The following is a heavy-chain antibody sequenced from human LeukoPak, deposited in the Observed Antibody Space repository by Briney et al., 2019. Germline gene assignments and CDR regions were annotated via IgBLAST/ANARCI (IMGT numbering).Heavy chain of an antibody. CDR1: GYTFTGYY. D-gene: IGHD6-13*01. J-gene: IGHJ5*02. CDR2: INPKSGGT. CDR3: ARGYSSSLTSGRPYNWFDP. Sequence: ASVKVSCKASGYTFTGYYMHWVRQAPGQRLEWIGWINPKSGGTNYEQKFQGRVTMPRDTSISTAYMSLSRLRSDDTAVYYCARGYSSSLTSGRPYNWFDPWGQGTLVTVSS. V-gene: IGHV1-2*02.